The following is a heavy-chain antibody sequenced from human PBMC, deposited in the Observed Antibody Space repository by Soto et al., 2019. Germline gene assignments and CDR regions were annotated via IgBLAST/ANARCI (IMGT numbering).Heavy chain of an antibody. CDR1: GGSISSSNW. J-gene: IGHJ4*02. Sequence: QVQLQESGPGLVKPSGTLSLTCAVSGGSISSSNWWSWVRQPPGKGLEWIGEIYHSGSTNYNPSLKSRVTISVDKSKNQFSLKLSSVTAADAAVYYCASSIYCSGGSCHTYSFDYWGQGTLVTVSS. V-gene: IGHV4-4*02. CDR2: IYHSGST. D-gene: IGHD2-15*01. CDR3: ASSIYCSGGSCHTYSFDY.